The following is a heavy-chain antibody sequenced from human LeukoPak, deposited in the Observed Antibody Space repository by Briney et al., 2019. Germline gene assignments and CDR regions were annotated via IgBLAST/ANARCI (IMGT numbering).Heavy chain of an antibody. Sequence: GGSLRLSCAASGFTFSSYAMSWVRQAPGKRLEWVSAISGSGGSTYYAGSVKGRFTISRDNSKNTLYLQMNSLRAEDTAVYYCAKDRCSGGSCYSDYWGQGTLVTVSS. V-gene: IGHV3-23*01. CDR1: GFTFSSYA. CDR3: AKDRCSGGSCYSDY. CDR2: ISGSGGST. D-gene: IGHD2-15*01. J-gene: IGHJ4*02.